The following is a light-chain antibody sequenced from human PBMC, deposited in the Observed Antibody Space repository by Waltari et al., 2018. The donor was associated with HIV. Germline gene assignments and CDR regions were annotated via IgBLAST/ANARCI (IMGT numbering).Light chain of an antibody. J-gene: IGLJ3*02. V-gene: IGLV4-69*01. CDR3: QTWGTGIAV. CDR2: VNSDGSH. CDR1: SGHSSNA. Sequence: QPVLTQPHSASGSLGASVKLTCTLSSGHSSNAIAWHQQQPEKGPRFLMKVNSDGSHNRGAGIPDRFSGSTYGAERYLTISSLQSEDEADYYCQTWGTGIAVFGGGTKLTVL.